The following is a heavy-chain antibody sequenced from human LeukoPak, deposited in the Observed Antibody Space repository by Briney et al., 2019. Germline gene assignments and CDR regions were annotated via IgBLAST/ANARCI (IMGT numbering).Heavy chain of an antibody. V-gene: IGHV1-8*01. D-gene: IGHD2-2*01. J-gene: IGHJ5*02. CDR2: MNPNSGNT. CDR1: GYTFTSYD. Sequence: ASVKVSCKASGYTFTSYDINWVRQATGQGLEWMGWMNPNSGNTGYAQKFQGRVTMTRNTSISTAYMELSSLRSEDTAVYYCARSPFRYCSSTCCYRIWFDPWGQGTLVTVSS. CDR3: ARSPFRYCSSTCCYRIWFDP.